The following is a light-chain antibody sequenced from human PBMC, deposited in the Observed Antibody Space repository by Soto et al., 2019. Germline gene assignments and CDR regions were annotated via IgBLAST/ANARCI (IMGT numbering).Light chain of an antibody. V-gene: IGLV1-51*02. CDR1: SSNIGNNY. Sequence: QSVLTQPPSVSAAPGQKVTISCSGSSSNIGNNYVSWYQQLQGTAPKLLIYENDKRPSRIPDRFSGSQSGTSATLGITGLQTGDEADYYCGTWDNSLSLYVFGTGTKVTVL. J-gene: IGLJ1*01. CDR3: GTWDNSLSLYV. CDR2: END.